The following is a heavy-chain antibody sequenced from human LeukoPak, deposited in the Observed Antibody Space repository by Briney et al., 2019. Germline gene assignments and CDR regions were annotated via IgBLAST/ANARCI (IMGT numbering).Heavy chain of an antibody. Sequence: GGSLRLSCAASGFTFSGYWMHWVRQAPGKGLVWVSRINSDGSSTSYADSVKGRFTISRDNAKNTLYLQMNSLRAEDTAVYYCARDGMIVATIWYYYYGMDVWGQGTTATVSS. J-gene: IGHJ6*02. D-gene: IGHD5-12*01. CDR2: INSDGSST. CDR3: ARDGMIVATIWYYYYGMDV. V-gene: IGHV3-74*01. CDR1: GFTFSGYW.